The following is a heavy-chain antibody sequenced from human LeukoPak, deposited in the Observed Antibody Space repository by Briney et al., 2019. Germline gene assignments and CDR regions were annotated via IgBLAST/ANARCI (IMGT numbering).Heavy chain of an antibody. CDR2: ISYDGSNK. Sequence: PGGSLRLSCAASGFTFSSYGIHWVRQAPVKGLEWVAVISYDGSNKYYADSVKGRFTISRDNSKNTLYLQMNSLRAEDTAVYYCAKDGFSSKSYYYGSGSYYEAPTFFDYWGQGTLVTVSS. CDR3: AKDGFSSKSYYYGSGSYYEAPTFFDY. D-gene: IGHD3-10*01. J-gene: IGHJ4*02. V-gene: IGHV3-30*18. CDR1: GFTFSSYG.